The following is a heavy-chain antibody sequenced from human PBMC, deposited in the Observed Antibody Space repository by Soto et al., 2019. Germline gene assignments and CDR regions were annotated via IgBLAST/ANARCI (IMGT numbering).Heavy chain of an antibody. CDR3: ARDYKVRTQWLVRGNYYGMDV. Sequence: ASVKVSCKASGYTFTGYYMHWVRQAPGQGLEWMGWINPNSGGTNYAQKFQGWVTMTRDTSISTAYMELSRLRSDDTAVYYCARDYKVRTQWLVRGNYYGMDVWGQGTTVTVSS. CDR2: INPNSGGT. CDR1: GYTFTGYY. J-gene: IGHJ6*02. D-gene: IGHD6-19*01. V-gene: IGHV1-2*04.